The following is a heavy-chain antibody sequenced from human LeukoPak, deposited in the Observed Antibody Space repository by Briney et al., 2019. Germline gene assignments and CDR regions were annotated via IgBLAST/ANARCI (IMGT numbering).Heavy chain of an antibody. J-gene: IGHJ4*02. V-gene: IGHV4-34*01. CDR1: GGSFSGYY. D-gene: IGHD5-12*01. CDR2: INHRGST. CDR3: ARRGGGYSGYDQD. Sequence: SETLSLTCAVYGGSFSGYYWSWIRQPPEKGLEWIGEINHRGSTNYNPSLKSRVTISVDTSKNQFSLKLSSVTAADTAVYYCARRGGGYSGYDQDWGQGTLVTVSS.